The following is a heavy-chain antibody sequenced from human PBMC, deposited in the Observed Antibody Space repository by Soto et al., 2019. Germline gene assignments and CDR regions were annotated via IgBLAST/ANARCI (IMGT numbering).Heavy chain of an antibody. CDR3: AKDGGSVCSGGTCYFQAPDY. Sequence: GGSLRLSCAASGFTFSSYAMSWVRQAPGKGLEWVSGIDGSGRNTYYADSVKGRFTISRDNSKNTLSVQMNGLRVEDTALYYCAKDGGSVCSGGTCYFQAPDYWGQGTLVTVSS. CDR2: IDGSGRNT. D-gene: IGHD2-15*01. V-gene: IGHV3-23*01. CDR1: GFTFSSYA. J-gene: IGHJ4*02.